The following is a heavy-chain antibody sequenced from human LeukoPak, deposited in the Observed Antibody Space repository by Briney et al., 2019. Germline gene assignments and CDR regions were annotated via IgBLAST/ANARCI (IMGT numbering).Heavy chain of an antibody. CDR1: GYSLTSYW. CDR2: IYPGDSDT. V-gene: IGHV5-51*01. Sequence: GESLQISCKGAGYSLTSYWIGWVRQMPGKGLEWMGIIYPGDSDTRYSPSFHGQVTISADKSISTAYLQWSSLKASDTAMYYCARTRLWFQDPSGGNFDYWGQGTLVTVSS. D-gene: IGHD3-10*01. J-gene: IGHJ4*02. CDR3: ARTRLWFQDPSGGNFDY.